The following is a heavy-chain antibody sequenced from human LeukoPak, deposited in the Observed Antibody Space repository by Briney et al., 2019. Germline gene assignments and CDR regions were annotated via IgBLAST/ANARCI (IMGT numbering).Heavy chain of an antibody. CDR3: ARAGENLGMGDY. J-gene: IGHJ4*02. CDR1: GGSISSCNW. Sequence: KTSGTLSLTCAVSGGSISSCNWWSWVRQPPGKGLEWIGEIYHSGSTNYNPSLKSRVTISVDKSKNQFSLKLSSVTAADTAVYYGARAGENLGMGDYWGQGTLVTASS. V-gene: IGHV4-4*02. D-gene: IGHD3-10*01. CDR2: IYHSGST.